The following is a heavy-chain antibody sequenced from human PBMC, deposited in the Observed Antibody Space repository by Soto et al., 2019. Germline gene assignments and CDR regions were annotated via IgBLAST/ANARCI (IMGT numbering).Heavy chain of an antibody. CDR1: GFTFSGSA. Sequence: PGGSLRLSCAASGFTFSGSAMHWVRQASGKGLEWVGRIRSKANSYATAYAASVKGRFTISRDDSKNTAYLQMNSLKTEDTAVYDCTRYSGYDLKDYWGQGTLVTVSS. CDR3: TRYSGYDLKDY. J-gene: IGHJ4*02. CDR2: IRSKANSYAT. D-gene: IGHD5-12*01. V-gene: IGHV3-73*01.